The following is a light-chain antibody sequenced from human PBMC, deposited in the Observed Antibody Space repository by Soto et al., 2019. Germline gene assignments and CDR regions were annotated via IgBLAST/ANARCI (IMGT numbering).Light chain of an antibody. Sequence: EIVLTQSPGTLSLSPGERATLSCRASHSVSSSYLGWYQQKPGQAPRLLIYGASGRATGIPDRISGSGSGTDFTLTISRLEPEDFAVYYCQQYGSSPPFTFGPGTKVDIK. CDR2: GAS. V-gene: IGKV3-20*01. CDR3: QQYGSSPPFT. CDR1: HSVSSSY. J-gene: IGKJ3*01.